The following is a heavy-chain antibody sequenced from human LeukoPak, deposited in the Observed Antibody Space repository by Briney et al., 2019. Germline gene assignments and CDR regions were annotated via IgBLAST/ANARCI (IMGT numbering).Heavy chain of an antibody. Sequence: GGSLRLSCGASVFTFDDYWMSWVRQAPGQGLEWGANINQDGSEKYYLDSAKGRFTISRDNARNSLYLQVNSLRAEDTAVYYCARGGTSGYSSTRHFWGGNYYFDYWGQGSLVTVSS. D-gene: IGHD2-2*01. CDR3: ARGGTSGYSSTRHFWGGNYYFDY. CDR1: VFTFDDYW. J-gene: IGHJ4*02. V-gene: IGHV3-7*01. CDR2: INQDGSEK.